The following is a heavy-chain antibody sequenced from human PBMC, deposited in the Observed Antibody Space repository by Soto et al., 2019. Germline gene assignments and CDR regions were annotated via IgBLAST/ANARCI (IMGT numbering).Heavy chain of an antibody. CDR2: INPSGGST. D-gene: IGHD2-15*01. V-gene: IGHV1-46*01. CDR1: GYTFTSYY. J-gene: IGHJ6*02. Sequence: QVQLVQSGAEVKKPGASVKVSCKASGYTFTSYYMHWVRQAPGQGLEWMGIINPSGGSTSYAQKCQARVTMIRDTSTRPVEMEVRCLRSEARAVYYFARSRSSGDDYSYGMDGWGQGNTVTVSS. CDR3: ARSRSSGDDYSYGMDG.